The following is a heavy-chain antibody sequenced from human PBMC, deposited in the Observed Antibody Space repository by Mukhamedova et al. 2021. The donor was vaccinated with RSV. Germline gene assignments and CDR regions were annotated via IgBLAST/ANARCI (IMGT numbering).Heavy chain of an antibody. CDR1: G. Sequence: GMHWVRQAPGKGLEWVAVIWYDGSNKYYADSVKGRFTISRDNSKNTLYLQMNSLRAEDTAVYYCARAGSGYDSPFDYLGEGSLVTV. V-gene: IGHV3-33*01. CDR2: IWYDGSNK. CDR3: ARAGSGYDSPFDY. D-gene: IGHD5-12*01. J-gene: IGHJ4*02.